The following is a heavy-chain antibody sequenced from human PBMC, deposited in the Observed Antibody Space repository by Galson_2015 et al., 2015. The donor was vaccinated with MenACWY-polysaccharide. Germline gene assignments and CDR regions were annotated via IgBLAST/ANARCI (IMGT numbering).Heavy chain of an antibody. D-gene: IGHD3-16*01. CDR2: AYPSAATS. Sequence: SQKVSCKASGYTFTYSFVNWVRQAPGQGLEYMAAAYPSAATSNPAQKFRGSVTVPSDTPTTTVYMDLFSLTSDDTAIYYCAREKGGTFYFDYWGQGTLVTVSS. J-gene: IGHJ4*02. CDR1: GYTFTYSF. V-gene: IGHV1-46*01. CDR3: AREKGGTFYFDY.